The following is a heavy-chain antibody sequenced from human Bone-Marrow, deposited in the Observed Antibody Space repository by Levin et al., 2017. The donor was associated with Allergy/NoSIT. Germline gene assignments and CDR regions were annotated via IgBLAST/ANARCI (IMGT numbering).Heavy chain of an antibody. J-gene: IGHJ4*02. V-gene: IGHV3-7*01. D-gene: IGHD1-26*01. Sequence: GGSLRLSCAASGFTLSSSYMAWVRQAQGKGPEWVANINQDGSHRDYVDSVKGRFTISRDNAKSSVYLQMNSLRAEDTAMYYCAKDTSGALDYWGQGILVTVSS. CDR1: GFTLSSSY. CDR2: INQDGSHR. CDR3: AKDTSGALDY.